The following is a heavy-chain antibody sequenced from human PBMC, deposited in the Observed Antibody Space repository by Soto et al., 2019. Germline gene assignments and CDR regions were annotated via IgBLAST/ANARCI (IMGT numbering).Heavy chain of an antibody. CDR2: INHRGST. J-gene: IGHJ6*02. CDR3: ARGGSLGYCSGGSCYFPTYYYGMDV. Sequence: VQLSQWGAGRWNPSETRSPPCAFLGGSFRGSYWSGIRKPQGKGLEWIGEINHRGSTNYNPSLKSRVTISVDTSKNQFSLKLSSVTAADTAVYYCARGGSLGYCSGGSCYFPTYYYGMDVWGQGTTVTVSS. D-gene: IGHD2-15*01. V-gene: IGHV4-34*01. CDR1: GGSFRGSY.